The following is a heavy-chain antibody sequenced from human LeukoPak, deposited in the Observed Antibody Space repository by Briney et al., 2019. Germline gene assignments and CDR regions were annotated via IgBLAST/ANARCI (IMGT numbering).Heavy chain of an antibody. D-gene: IGHD6-19*01. CDR2: IYYSGST. V-gene: IGHV4-59*01. Sequence: PSETLSLTCTVSGGSISSYYWSWIRQPPGKGLEWIGYIYYSGSTNYNPSLKSRVTISVDTSKNQFSQKLSSVTAADTAVYYCARGRYSSGWYGPHWYFDLWGRGTLVTVSS. CDR3: ARGRYSSGWYGPHWYFDL. CDR1: GGSISSYY. J-gene: IGHJ2*01.